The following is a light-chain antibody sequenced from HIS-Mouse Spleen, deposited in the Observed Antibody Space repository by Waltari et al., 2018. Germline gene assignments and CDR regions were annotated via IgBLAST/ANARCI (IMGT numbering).Light chain of an antibody. J-gene: IGLJ1*01. V-gene: IGLV2-18*02. CDR3: SSYTSSSTV. CDR2: EVS. Sequence: QSALTQPPSVSGSPGQSVTISCTGTSSDVGSYNRVPWYQQPPGPAPKLMIYEVSNRPSGVPDRFSGSKSGNTASLTISGLQAEDEADYYCSSYTSSSTVFGTGTKVTVL. CDR1: SSDVGSYNR.